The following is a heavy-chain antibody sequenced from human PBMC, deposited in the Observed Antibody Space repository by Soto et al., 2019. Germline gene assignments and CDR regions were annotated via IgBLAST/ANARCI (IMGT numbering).Heavy chain of an antibody. V-gene: IGHV4-30-4*01. CDR1: GGSISSGDYS. D-gene: IGHD3-3*01. CDR3: ARGVTVFGLVSRFWFDP. J-gene: IGHJ5*02. Sequence: QVLLQESGPGLVKSSQTLSLTCTVSGGSISSGDYSWSWVRQSPGKGLEWIGHIYNSGITYYNPSLKSRVVCAIDTSRNQFSLRLNSLTAADRAVYFCARGVTVFGLVSRFWFDPWGQGTVVTVSS. CDR2: IYNSGIT.